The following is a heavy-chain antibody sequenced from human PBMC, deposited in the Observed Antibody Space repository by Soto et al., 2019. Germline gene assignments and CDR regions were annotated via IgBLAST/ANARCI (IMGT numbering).Heavy chain of an antibody. V-gene: IGHV3-23*01. CDR3: AKARDILTGYYLDFALDY. CDR1: GFTFSSYA. J-gene: IGHJ4*02. CDR2: ISGSGGST. D-gene: IGHD3-9*01. Sequence: EVQLLESGGGLVQPGGSLRLSCAASGFTFSSYAMSWVRQAPGKGLEWVSGISGSGGSTYYADSVKGRFTISRDNSKNTLYLQMNSLRAEDTAVYYCAKARDILTGYYLDFALDYWGQGTLVTVSS.